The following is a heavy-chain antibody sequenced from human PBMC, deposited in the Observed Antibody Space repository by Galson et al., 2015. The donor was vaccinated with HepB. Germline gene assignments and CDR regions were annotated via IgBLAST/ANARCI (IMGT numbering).Heavy chain of an antibody. CDR2: ISSSSSTI. D-gene: IGHD1-26*01. Sequence: SLRLSCAASGFTFSSYSMNWVRQAPGKGLEWVSYISSSSSTIYYADSVKGRFTISRDNAKNSLYLQMNSLRAEDTAVYYCARDPEWELLRPNYFDYWGQGTLVTVSS. CDR1: GFTFSSYS. J-gene: IGHJ4*02. CDR3: ARDPEWELLRPNYFDY. V-gene: IGHV3-48*01.